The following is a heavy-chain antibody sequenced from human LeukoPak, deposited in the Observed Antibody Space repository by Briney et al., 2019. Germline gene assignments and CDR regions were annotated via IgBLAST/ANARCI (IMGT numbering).Heavy chain of an antibody. CDR1: GGSISSYY. D-gene: IGHD3-10*01. V-gene: IGHV4-59*08. CDR2: IYYSGST. CDR3: ARGSGSYYPFDP. Sequence: SETLSLTCTVSGGSISSYYWSWIRQPPGKGLEWLGYIYYSGSTNYNPSLKSRVTISVDTSKNQFSLKLSSVTAADTAVYYCARGSGSYYPFDPWGQGTLVTVSS. J-gene: IGHJ5*02.